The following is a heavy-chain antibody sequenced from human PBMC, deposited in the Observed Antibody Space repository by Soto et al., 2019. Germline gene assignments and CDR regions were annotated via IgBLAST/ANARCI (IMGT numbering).Heavy chain of an antibody. CDR2: IHRASTYI. V-gene: IGHV3-21*06. CDR1: GFTFSSFD. D-gene: IGHD4-17*01. J-gene: IGHJ4*02. Sequence: EVQLVESGGGLVKPGGSLRLSCATSGFTFSSFDMDWVRQAPGKGLEWVSSIHRASTYIYYADSVRGRFTISRDNAKSSLYLPMNRLTVEDTAVYYCARRAVTTYHFFDYWGQGVLVTVSS. CDR3: ARRAVTTYHFFDY.